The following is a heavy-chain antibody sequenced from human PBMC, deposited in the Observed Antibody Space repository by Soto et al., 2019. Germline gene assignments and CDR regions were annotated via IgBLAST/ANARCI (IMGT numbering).Heavy chain of an antibody. CDR1: GYSFTSYW. CDR2: IDPSDSYT. V-gene: IGHV5-10-1*01. J-gene: IGHJ6*02. Sequence: PGESLKISCKGSGYSFTSYWISWVRQMPGKGLEWMGRIDPSDSYTNYSPSFQGHVTISADKSISTAYLQWSSLKASDTAMYYCARHGPSYYSDSSGYDGMDVWGQGTTVTVSS. CDR3: ARHGPSYYSDSSGYDGMDV. D-gene: IGHD3-22*01.